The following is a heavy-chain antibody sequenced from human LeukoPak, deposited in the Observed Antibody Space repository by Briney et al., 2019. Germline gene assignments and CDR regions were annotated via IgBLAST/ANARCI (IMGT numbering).Heavy chain of an antibody. CDR3: ARRHNYGGPFYYYYGMDV. CDR2: IYYSGST. CDR1: GGSISSGDYY. D-gene: IGHD4-23*01. Sequence: SETLSLTCTVTGGSISSGDYYWSWIRQPPGKGLEWIGYIYYSGSTYYNPSLKSRVTKSVDTSKNQFSLKLSSVTAADTAVYYCARRHNYGGPFYYYYGMDVWGQGTTVTVSS. V-gene: IGHV4-30-4*01. J-gene: IGHJ6*02.